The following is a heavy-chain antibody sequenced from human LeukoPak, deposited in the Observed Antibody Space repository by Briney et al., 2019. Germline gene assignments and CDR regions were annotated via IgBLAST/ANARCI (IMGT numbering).Heavy chain of an antibody. V-gene: IGHV3-23*01. D-gene: IGHD6-19*01. CDR1: GFTFSSCA. Sequence: GGSLRLSCAASGFTFSSCAMSWVRQAPGKGLEWVSAISGSGGGTYYADSVKGRFTISRDNSKNTLSLQMNSLRAEDTAVYYCAKEGEGYSSGWFVDYWGQGTLVTVSS. J-gene: IGHJ4*02. CDR2: ISGSGGGT. CDR3: AKEGEGYSSGWFVDY.